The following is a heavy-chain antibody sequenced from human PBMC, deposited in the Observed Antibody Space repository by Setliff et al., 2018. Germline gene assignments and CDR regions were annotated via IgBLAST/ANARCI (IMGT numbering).Heavy chain of an antibody. V-gene: IGHV3-49*04. D-gene: IGHD5-18*01. CDR2: IRSKAYGGTT. CDR1: GFTFGDYA. Sequence: PGESLKISCTASGFTFGDYAMSWVRQAPGKGLEWVGFIRSKAYGGTTEYAASVKGRFTVSRDDSKSIAYLQMNSLKTEDTAVYYCTSPAAMVTPGFDYWGQGTPVTVSS. CDR3: TSPAAMVTPGFDY. J-gene: IGHJ4*02.